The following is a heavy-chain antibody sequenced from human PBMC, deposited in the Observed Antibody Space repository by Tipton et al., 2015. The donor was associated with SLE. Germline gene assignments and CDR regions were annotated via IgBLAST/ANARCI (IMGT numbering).Heavy chain of an antibody. J-gene: IGHJ2*01. CDR3: ARRRYSSSSRPYWYVAL. CDR2: IYYSGST. D-gene: IGHD6-6*01. Sequence: TLSLTCTVSGGSISSGGYYWSWIRQHPGKGLEWIGYIYYSGSTNYNPSLKSRVTISVDTSKNQFSLKLSSVTAADTAVYYCARRRYSSSSRPYWYVALWGRGTLVPFYS. CDR1: GGSISSGGYY. V-gene: IGHV4-61*08.